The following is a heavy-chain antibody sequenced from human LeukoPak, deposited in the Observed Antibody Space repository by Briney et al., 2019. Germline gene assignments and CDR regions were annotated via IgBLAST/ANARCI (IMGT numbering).Heavy chain of an antibody. CDR3: ARQRAAASGHFDY. CDR2: IYYSGST. V-gene: IGHV4-59*08. D-gene: IGHD6-13*01. CDR1: GGSISGYY. J-gene: IGHJ4*02. Sequence: SETLSLTCTVSGGSISGYYWTWIRQPPGKGLEWIGYIYYSGSTNYNPSLQSRVTISVDTSKNQFSLKLSSVTAADTAVYFCARQRAAASGHFDYWGQGTLVTVSS.